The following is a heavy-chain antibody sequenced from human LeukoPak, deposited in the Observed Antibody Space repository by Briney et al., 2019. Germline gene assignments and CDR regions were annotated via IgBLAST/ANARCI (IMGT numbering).Heavy chain of an antibody. J-gene: IGHJ4*02. CDR2: IYYSGST. CDR3: ARLIHCSSTSCYADYFDY. V-gene: IGHV4-38-2*02. D-gene: IGHD2-2*01. Sequence: SETLSLTCTVSGYSISSGYYWGWIRQPPGKGLEWIGSIYYSGSTYYNPSLKSRVTISVDTSKNQFSLKLSSVTAADTAVYYCARLIHCSSTSCYADYFDYWGQGTLVTVSS. CDR1: GYSISSGYY.